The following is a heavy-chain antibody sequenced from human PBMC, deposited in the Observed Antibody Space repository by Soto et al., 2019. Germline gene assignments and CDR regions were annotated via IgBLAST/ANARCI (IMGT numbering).Heavy chain of an antibody. Sequence: QVQLQESGPGLVKPSETLSLTCTVSGGSISHYYWSWIRQPPGKGLEWIGYIYYSGSANYNPSLRSRVIISVDTSKNQCTLKLSSVTAADTAVYFCARGGSSWSRAWYFDLWGRGTLVTVSS. D-gene: IGHD6-13*01. V-gene: IGHV4-59*01. CDR1: GGSISHYY. CDR3: ARGGSSWSRAWYFDL. CDR2: IYYSGSA. J-gene: IGHJ2*01.